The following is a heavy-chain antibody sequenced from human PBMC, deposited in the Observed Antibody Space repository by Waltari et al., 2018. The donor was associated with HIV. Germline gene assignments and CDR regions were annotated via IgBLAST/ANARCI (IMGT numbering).Heavy chain of an antibody. CDR3: VRIQSGGSGSSWIDP. D-gene: IGHD6-19*01. V-gene: IGHV4-4*02. CDR1: GTSINSYNW. Sequence: QVQLQESGPGLVKPSETLSLTCAVSGTSINSYNWWTWVRQPPGKGLEWIGEIYHAGSTNYNQALKSRVTISVDKSENQFSLDLRSVTAAVTAIYYCVRIQSGGSGSSWIDPWGQGTLVTVSS. J-gene: IGHJ5*02. CDR2: IYHAGST.